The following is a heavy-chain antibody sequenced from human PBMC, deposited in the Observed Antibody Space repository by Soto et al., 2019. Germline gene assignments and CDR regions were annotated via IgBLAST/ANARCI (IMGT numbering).Heavy chain of an antibody. CDR2: IYYSGST. D-gene: IGHD3-3*01. J-gene: IGHJ6*02. CDR3: ARDSYDFWSNPTDYYYYYGMDV. Sequence: PSETLSVTCTVSGGSISSGGYYWSWIRQHPGKGLEWIGYIYYSGSTYYNPSLKSRVTISVDTSKNQFSLKLSSVTAADTAVYYCARDSYDFWSNPTDYYYYYGMDVWGQGTTVTVSS. CDR1: GGSISSGGYY. V-gene: IGHV4-31*03.